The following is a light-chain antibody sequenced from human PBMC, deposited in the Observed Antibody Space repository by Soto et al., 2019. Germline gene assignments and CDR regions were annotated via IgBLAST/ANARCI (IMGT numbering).Light chain of an antibody. CDR3: QQYGSSLFT. CDR1: QSVSSSY. J-gene: IGKJ3*01. V-gene: IGKV3-20*01. CDR2: GAS. Sequence: EIVLTQSPGTLSLSPGERATLSCRASQSVSSSYLAWYQQKPGQAPWLLIYGASSRATGIPHRFSGSGSGTDFTLTISRLEPEDFAVYYCQQYGSSLFTFGPGTKVDIK.